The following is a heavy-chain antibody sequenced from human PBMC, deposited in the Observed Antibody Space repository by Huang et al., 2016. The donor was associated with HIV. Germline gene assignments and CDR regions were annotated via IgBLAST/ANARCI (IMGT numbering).Heavy chain of an antibody. CDR3: GGSSGYWSFDY. J-gene: IGHJ4*02. Sequence: QVQLVQSGGEVKKPGASVKVSCKASDYTFTSYGISWVRQAPGQGLEWMGWISTNNGDTNYAQKFQGRVTMTTYTSTSTAYMELRSLRSDDTAVYYCGGSSGYWSFDYWGQGTLVTVSS. CDR2: ISTNNGDT. D-gene: IGHD3-22*01. V-gene: IGHV1-18*04. CDR1: DYTFTSYG.